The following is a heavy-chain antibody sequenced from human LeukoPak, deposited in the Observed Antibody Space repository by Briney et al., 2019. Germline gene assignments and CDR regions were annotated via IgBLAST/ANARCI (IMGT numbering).Heavy chain of an antibody. CDR2: IRYDGSNK. D-gene: IGHD6-13*01. CDR3: AKIIAAAGYYYYYYMDV. CDR1: GFTFSSYG. J-gene: IGHJ6*03. Sequence: GGSLRLSCAASGFTFSSYGMHWVRQAPGKRLEWVAFIRYDGSNKYYADSVKGRFTISRDNSKNTLYLQMNSLRAADTAVYYCAKIIAAAGYYYYYYMDVWGKGTTVTVSS. V-gene: IGHV3-30*02.